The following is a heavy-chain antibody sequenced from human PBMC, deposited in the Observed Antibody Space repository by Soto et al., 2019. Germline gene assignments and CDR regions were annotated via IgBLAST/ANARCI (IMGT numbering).Heavy chain of an antibody. Sequence: ASVKVSCKASGYTLTSYYMHWVRQAPGQGLEWMGIINPSGGSTSYAQKFQGRVTMTRDTSTSTVYMELSSLRSEDTAVYYCARDAGYCSSTSCYTEYFDYWGQGTLVTVS. CDR1: GYTLTSYY. D-gene: IGHD2-2*02. CDR2: INPSGGST. V-gene: IGHV1-46*01. CDR3: ARDAGYCSSTSCYTEYFDY. J-gene: IGHJ4*02.